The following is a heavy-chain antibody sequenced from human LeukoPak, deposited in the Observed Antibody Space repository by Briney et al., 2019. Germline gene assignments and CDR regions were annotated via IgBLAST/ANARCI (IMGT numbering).Heavy chain of an antibody. CDR1: GFTFSNYW. Sequence: GGSLSLSCAASGFTFSNYWMSWVRQAPGKGLEWVANIKEDGSEKYYVDSVKGRFTISRDNARSSPYLQMNSLRAEDTAVYYCASGRQLGYWGQGTLVTVSS. J-gene: IGHJ4*02. CDR2: IKEDGSEK. CDR3: ASGRQLGY. D-gene: IGHD6-13*01. V-gene: IGHV3-7*01.